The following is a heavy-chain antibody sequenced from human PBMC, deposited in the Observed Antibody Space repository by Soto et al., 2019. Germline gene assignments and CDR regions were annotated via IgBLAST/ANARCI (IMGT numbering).Heavy chain of an antibody. Sequence: QVQLVQSGVEVQKPGASVKVSCKASGYTFSSYVINWLRQAPGQGLGWMGWISPYNGNTNYGQNLQGRVTMTTDTSTSIVDMELRSLRSDVTAVYYCAREGGVWGSFRYFDYWGQGTLVTVSP. J-gene: IGHJ4*02. CDR2: ISPYNGNT. CDR1: GYTFSSYV. D-gene: IGHD3-16*02. V-gene: IGHV1-18*04. CDR3: AREGGVWGSFRYFDY.